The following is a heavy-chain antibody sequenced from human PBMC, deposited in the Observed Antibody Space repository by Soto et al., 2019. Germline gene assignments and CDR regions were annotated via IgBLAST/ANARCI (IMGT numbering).Heavy chain of an antibody. Sequence: GGSLRLSCEASGFTFGDYYMTWIRQAPGKGLEWVSFIGNRGTGIYYADSVKGRFTIFRDNAKNSLYLQMNSLRAEDTAMYYCARDLRAVGMASRFDPWGEGTLVTVSS. CDR1: GFTFGDYY. D-gene: IGHD6-13*01. CDR2: IGNRGTGI. V-gene: IGHV3-11*01. J-gene: IGHJ5*02. CDR3: ARDLRAVGMASRFDP.